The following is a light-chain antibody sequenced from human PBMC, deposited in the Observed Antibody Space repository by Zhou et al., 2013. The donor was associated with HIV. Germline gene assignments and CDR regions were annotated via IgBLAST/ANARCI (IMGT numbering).Light chain of an antibody. CDR3: QQYGSSPH. CDR2: GAS. Sequence: EIVLTQSPGTLSLSPGERATLSCRASQSVRSSYLAWYQQKTGQAPRLLIYGASSRAIGIPDRFSGSGSGTDFTLTIRSLEPEDFAVYYCQQYGSSPHFGGGTTVEI. V-gene: IGKV3-20*01. CDR1: QSVRSSY. J-gene: IGKJ4*01.